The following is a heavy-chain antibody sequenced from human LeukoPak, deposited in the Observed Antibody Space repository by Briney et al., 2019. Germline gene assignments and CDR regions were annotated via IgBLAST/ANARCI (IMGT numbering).Heavy chain of an antibody. Sequence: GGSLRLSCAASGFTFDDYAMHWVRQAPGKGLEWVSGISWNSGSIGYADSVKGRFTISRDNAKNSLYLQMNSLRAEDTALYYCARDFTVYSYGYLFDYWGQGTLVTVSS. J-gene: IGHJ4*02. CDR3: ARDFTVYSYGYLFDY. CDR1: GFTFDDYA. CDR2: ISWNSGSI. D-gene: IGHD5-18*01. V-gene: IGHV3-9*01.